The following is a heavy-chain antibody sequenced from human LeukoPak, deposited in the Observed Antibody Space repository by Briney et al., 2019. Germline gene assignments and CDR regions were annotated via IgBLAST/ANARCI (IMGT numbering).Heavy chain of an antibody. CDR2: ISSSSSYI. CDR3: ARGDSSSMRQHFDY. V-gene: IGHV3-21*01. D-gene: IGHD6-6*01. CDR1: GFTFSSYA. Sequence: PGGPLRLSCAASGFTFSSYAMSWVRQAPGKGLEWVSAISSSSSYIYYADSVKGRFTISRDNAKNSLYLQMNSLRAEDTAVYYCARGDSSSMRQHFDYWGQGTLVTVSS. J-gene: IGHJ4*02.